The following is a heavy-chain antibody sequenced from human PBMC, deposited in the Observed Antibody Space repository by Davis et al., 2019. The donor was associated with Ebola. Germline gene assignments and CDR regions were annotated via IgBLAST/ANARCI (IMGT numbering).Heavy chain of an antibody. Sequence: MPSETLSLTCTVSGGSISSSSYFWGWIRQPPGEGLEWLGSIYYTGTTYYNPSLNSRVTISVDTSKTQFSLNLRSVTAADTAVYFCARHNSGSHYSIPGFFYGMDVWGQGTTVTVSS. J-gene: IGHJ6*02. CDR3: ARHNSGSHYSIPGFFYGMDV. D-gene: IGHD1-26*01. CDR2: IYYTGTT. CDR1: GGSISSSSYF. V-gene: IGHV4-39*01.